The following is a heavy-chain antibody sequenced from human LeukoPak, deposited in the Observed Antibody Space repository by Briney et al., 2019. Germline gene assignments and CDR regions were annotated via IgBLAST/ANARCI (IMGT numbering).Heavy chain of an antibody. D-gene: IGHD3-9*01. CDR2: IWYDGSNK. J-gene: IGHJ3*02. V-gene: IGHV3-33*01. CDR3: AREDDTAAFDI. CDR1: GFTFSSYG. Sequence: GGSLRLSRAASGFTFSSYGMYWVRQAPGKGLEWVAVIWYDGSNKYYADSVKGRFTISRDNSKNTLYLQMNSLRAEDTAVYYCAREDDTAAFDIWGQGTMVTVSS.